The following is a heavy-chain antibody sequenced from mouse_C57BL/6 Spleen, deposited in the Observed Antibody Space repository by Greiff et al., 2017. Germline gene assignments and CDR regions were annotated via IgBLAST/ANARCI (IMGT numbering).Heavy chain of an antibody. CDR1: GYSITSGYY. D-gene: IGHD1-1*01. CDR2: ISYDGSN. CDR3: ARGRFPFDY. Sequence: VQLKQSGPGLVKPSQSLSLTCSVTGYSITSGYYWNWIRQFPGNKLEWMGYISYDGSNNYNPSLKNRISITRDTSKNQFFLKLNSVTTEDTATYYCARGRFPFDYWGQGTTLTVSS. J-gene: IGHJ2*01. V-gene: IGHV3-6*01.